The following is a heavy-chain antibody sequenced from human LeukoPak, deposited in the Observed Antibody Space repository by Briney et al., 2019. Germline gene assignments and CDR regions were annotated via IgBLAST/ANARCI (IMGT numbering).Heavy chain of an antibody. V-gene: IGHV3-23*01. J-gene: IGHJ4*02. CDR1: RFTFSNYA. CDR2: TSGSGGTA. D-gene: IGHD3-9*01. Sequence: GGSLRLSCAASRFTFSNYAMSWVRQAPEKGLEWVSVTSGSGGTAYYADSVKGRFTISRDNSKNTLDLQMNSLRAEDTAVYYCAKVGYNDTLTGDYKDYFDYWGQGTLVTVSS. CDR3: AKVGYNDTLTGDYKDYFDY.